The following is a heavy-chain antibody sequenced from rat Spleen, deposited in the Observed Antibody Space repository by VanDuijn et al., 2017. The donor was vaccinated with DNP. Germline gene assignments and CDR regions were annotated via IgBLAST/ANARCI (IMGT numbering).Heavy chain of an antibody. CDR1: GFSLTSYN. V-gene: IGHV2-30*01. J-gene: IGHJ2*01. D-gene: IGHD1-7*01. CDR3: ARDHTTGPLYFDY. CDR2: IWTGGST. Sequence: QVQLKESGPGLVQPSQTLSLTCTVSGFSLTSYNVHWVRQPTGKGLEWMGIIWTGGSTDYNSALKSRLSISRDTSKSQVFLKMNILQTEDIATYYCARDHTTGPLYFDYWGQGVMVTVSS.